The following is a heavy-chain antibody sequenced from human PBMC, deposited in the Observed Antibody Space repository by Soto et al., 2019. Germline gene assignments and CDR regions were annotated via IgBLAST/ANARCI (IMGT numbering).Heavy chain of an antibody. CDR2: IYHSGST. V-gene: IGHV4-4*02. CDR1: GGSISSSNW. Sequence: PSETLSLTCTVSGGSISSSNWWSWVRQPPGKGLEWIGEIYHSGSTNYNPSLKSRVTISIDTSKNQFSLKLRSVPAADTAVYYCARLSYYHSSAIDPWGQGTLVTVSS. D-gene: IGHD3-22*01. CDR3: ARLSYYHSSAIDP. J-gene: IGHJ5*02.